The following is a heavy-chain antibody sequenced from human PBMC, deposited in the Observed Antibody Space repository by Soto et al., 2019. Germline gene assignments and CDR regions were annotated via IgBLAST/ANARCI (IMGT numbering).Heavy chain of an antibody. CDR3: ARQPVVAAPWGGSVFDV. J-gene: IGHJ3*01. CDR1: GGSISTYF. CDR2: IYYSGST. Sequence: QVQLQESGPGLVKPSETLSLTCTVSGGSISTYFWSWIRQPPGKGLEWIGYIYYSGSTNYNPSLKSRLTISVDTPKNQFSLRLSSVTAADTAVYYCARQPVVAAPWGGSVFDVWGQGTMVTVSS. D-gene: IGHD2-15*01. V-gene: IGHV4-59*08.